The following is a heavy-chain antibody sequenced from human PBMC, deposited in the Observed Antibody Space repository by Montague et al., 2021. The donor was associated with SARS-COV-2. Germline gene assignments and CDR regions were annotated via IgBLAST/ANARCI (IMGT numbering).Heavy chain of an antibody. J-gene: IGHJ3*02. D-gene: IGHD6-19*01. Sequence: SETLSLTCTVSGGSISSYYWSWIRQPPGKGLEWIGYIYYSGSTNXNPSLKSRVTISVDTSKNQFSLKLSSVTAADTAVYYCARGSGRMGNAFDIWGQGTMVTGSS. CDR2: IYYSGST. CDR1: GGSISSYY. CDR3: ARGSGRMGNAFDI. V-gene: IGHV4-59*01.